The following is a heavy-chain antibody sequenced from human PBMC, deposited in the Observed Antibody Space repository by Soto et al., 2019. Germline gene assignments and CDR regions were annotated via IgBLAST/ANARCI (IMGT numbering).Heavy chain of an antibody. CDR1: GGSFSSYM. CDR3: ARGVTANYMGGDAFAI. Sequence: QVLLVQSGAKVKKPGSSVKVSCQAAGGSFSSYMVSWVRQAPGQGLDYMGGIMPVFGTPTYTEKFQGRVTITADESTGTAYLELTSLKSDDTAVYYCARGVTANYMGGDAFAIWGQGTMVTVSS. CDR2: IMPVFGTP. V-gene: IGHV1-69*01. J-gene: IGHJ3*02. D-gene: IGHD4-4*01.